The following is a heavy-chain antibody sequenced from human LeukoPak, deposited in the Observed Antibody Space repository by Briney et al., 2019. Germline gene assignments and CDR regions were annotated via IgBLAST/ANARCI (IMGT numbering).Heavy chain of an antibody. CDR2: IYSSGSA. V-gene: IGHV4-59*08. J-gene: IGHJ4*01. CDR3: ARHRYYYDT. CDR1: GASINNNF. D-gene: IGHD3-22*01. Sequence: SETLSLTCTVSGASINNNFWTWIRQPPGKGLEWTGYIYSSGSANYNPSLKSRVIISGDTSKNQISLNLTSVTAADTAVYFCARHRYYYDTWGHGTLVTVSS.